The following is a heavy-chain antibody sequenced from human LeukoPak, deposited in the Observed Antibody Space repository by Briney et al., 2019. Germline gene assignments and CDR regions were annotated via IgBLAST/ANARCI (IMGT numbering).Heavy chain of an antibody. CDR2: IKQDGSQE. CDR3: ARGVPYPSWSGPHYSDD. CDR1: GFTLSTYW. V-gene: IGHV3-7*01. J-gene: IGHJ4*02. D-gene: IGHD3-3*01. Sequence: GGSLRLSCAASGFTLSTYWMSWVRQAPGRGLEWVAHIKQDGSQEYYVDSVRGRFTISRDNAKNSLNLQMNYLRSDDTAVYYCARGVPYPSWSGPHYSDDWGQGILVTVSS.